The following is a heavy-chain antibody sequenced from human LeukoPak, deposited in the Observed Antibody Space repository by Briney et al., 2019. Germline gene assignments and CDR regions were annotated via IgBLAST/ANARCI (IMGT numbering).Heavy chain of an antibody. D-gene: IGHD6-6*01. J-gene: IGHJ4*02. CDR1: GGSISSYY. CDR3: ARHYRSSSSSDY. CDR2: TYYSGST. V-gene: IGHV4-39*01. Sequence: SETLSLTCTVSGGSISSYYWGWIRQPPGKGLERIGSTYYSGSTYYNPSLKSRVTISVDTSKNQFSLKLSSVTATDTAVYYCARHYRSSSSSDYWGQGTLVTVSS.